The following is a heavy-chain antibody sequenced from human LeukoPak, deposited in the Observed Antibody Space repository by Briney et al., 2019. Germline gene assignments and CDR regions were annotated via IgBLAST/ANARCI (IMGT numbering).Heavy chain of an antibody. V-gene: IGHV3-48*03. CDR2: ISSSGSPM. J-gene: IGHJ4*02. Sequence: EPGGSLRLSCAASGFTFSSYEMNSVRQAPGKGLEWVSYISSSGSPMYYADSVKGRFTISRDNAKNSLYLQMNSLRAEDTAVYYCARVGTQGYFDYWGQGTLVTVSS. CDR1: GFTFSSYE. D-gene: IGHD1-1*01. CDR3: ARVGTQGYFDY.